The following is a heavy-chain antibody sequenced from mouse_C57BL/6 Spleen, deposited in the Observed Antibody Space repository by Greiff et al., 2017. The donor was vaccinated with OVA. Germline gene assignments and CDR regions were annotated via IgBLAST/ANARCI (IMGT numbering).Heavy chain of an antibody. Sequence: VQLQQSGAELVRPGASVKLSCKASGYTFTDYYINWVKQRPGQGLEWIARIYPGSGNTYYNEKFKGKATLTAEKSSSTAYMQLSSLTSEDSAVYFCARGLTGTLFDYWGQGTTLTVSS. V-gene: IGHV1-76*01. CDR2: IYPGSGNT. D-gene: IGHD4-1*01. CDR1: GYTFTDYY. J-gene: IGHJ2*01. CDR3: ARGLTGTLFDY.